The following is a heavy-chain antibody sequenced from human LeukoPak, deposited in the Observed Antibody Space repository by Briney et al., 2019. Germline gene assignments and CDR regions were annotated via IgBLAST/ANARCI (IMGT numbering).Heavy chain of an antibody. Sequence: PGGSLRLSCAASGFTVSSNYMSWVRQAPGKGLEWVSVIYSGGGTYYADSVKGRFTISRDNSKNTLYLQMNSLRAEDTAVYYCASGDCSSTSCYGDAFDIWGQGTMVTVSS. CDR3: ASGDCSSTSCYGDAFDI. D-gene: IGHD2-2*01. V-gene: IGHV3-53*01. CDR1: GFTVSSNY. J-gene: IGHJ3*02. CDR2: IYSGGGT.